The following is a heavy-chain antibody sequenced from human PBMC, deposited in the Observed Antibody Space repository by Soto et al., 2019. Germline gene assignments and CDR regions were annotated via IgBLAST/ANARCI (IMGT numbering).Heavy chain of an antibody. V-gene: IGHV1-69*13. J-gene: IGHJ6*02. D-gene: IGHD6-6*01. CDR3: ASDSSSEFYYYGMDV. Sequence: SVKVSCKDSGGTFSSYAISWVRQAPGQGLEWMGGIIPIFGTANYAQKFQGRVTITADESTSTAYMELSSLRSEDTAVYYCASDSSSEFYYYGMDVWGQGTTVTSP. CDR1: GGTFSSYA. CDR2: IIPIFGTA.